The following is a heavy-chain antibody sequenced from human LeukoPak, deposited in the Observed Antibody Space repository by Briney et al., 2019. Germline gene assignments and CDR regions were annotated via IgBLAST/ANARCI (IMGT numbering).Heavy chain of an antibody. J-gene: IGHJ3*02. Sequence: GGPLRLSCAASGFTFSSYAMHWVRQAPGKGLEYVSAISSNGGSTYYADSVKGRFTISRDNAKNSLYQQMSSLRAEDTAIYYCVRGGGPSYKYIAFDIWGQGTMVT. CDR2: ISSNGGST. CDR3: VRGGGPSYKYIAFDI. CDR1: GFTFSSYA. D-gene: IGHD2-15*01. V-gene: IGHV3-64*02.